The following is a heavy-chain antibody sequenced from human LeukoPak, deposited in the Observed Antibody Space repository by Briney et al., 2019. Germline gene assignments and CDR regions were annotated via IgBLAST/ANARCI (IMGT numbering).Heavy chain of an antibody. CDR3: ARATREVGAAKTFQH. CDR1: GGTFSSYA. V-gene: IGHV1-69*01. CDR2: IIPIFGTA. J-gene: IGHJ1*01. Sequence: SVKVSCKASGGTFSSYAISWVRQAPGQGLGWMGGIIPIFGTANYAQKFQGRGTITADESTSTAYMELSSLRSEDTAVYYCARATREVGAAKTFQHWGQGTLVTVSS. D-gene: IGHD1-26*01.